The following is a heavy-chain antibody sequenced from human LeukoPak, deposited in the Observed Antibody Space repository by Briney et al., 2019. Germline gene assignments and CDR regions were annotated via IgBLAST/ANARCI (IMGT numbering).Heavy chain of an antibody. CDR1: GFTFSSYS. CDR2: ISGSGGST. V-gene: IGHV3-23*01. Sequence: HPGGSLRLSCAASGFTFSSYSMSWVRQAPGKGLEWVSAISGSGGSTYYADSVKGRFTISRDNSKNTLYLQMNSLRAEDTAVYYCAKEQSGSFYFDYWGQGTLVTVSS. CDR3: AKEQSGSFYFDY. D-gene: IGHD1-26*01. J-gene: IGHJ4*02.